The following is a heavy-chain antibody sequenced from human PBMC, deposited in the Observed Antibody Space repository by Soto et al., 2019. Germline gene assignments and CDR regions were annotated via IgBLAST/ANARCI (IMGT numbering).Heavy chain of an antibody. V-gene: IGHV1-69*02. Sequence: QVQLVQSGAEVKKPGSSVKVSCKASGGTFSSYTISWVRQAPGQGLEWMGRIIPILGIANYAQKFQGRVTITADNATSTAYMELSSLRSEDTAVYYCARAPSRYCSSTSCYVFDYWGQGTLVTVSS. J-gene: IGHJ4*02. CDR3: ARAPSRYCSSTSCYVFDY. CDR1: GGTFSSYT. CDR2: IIPILGIA. D-gene: IGHD2-2*01.